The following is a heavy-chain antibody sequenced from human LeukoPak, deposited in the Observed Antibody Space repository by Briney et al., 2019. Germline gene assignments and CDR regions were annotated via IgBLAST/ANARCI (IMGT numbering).Heavy chain of an antibody. CDR1: GFTFGKYW. V-gene: IGHV3-7*03. D-gene: IGHD4-23*01. CDR2: IKLDGSEK. CDR3: ARARPLDYGGPFDI. J-gene: IGHJ3*02. Sequence: GGSLRLSCVASGFTFGKYWMSWVRQAPGKGLEWVANIKLDGSEKNYVDSVKGRFTISRDNTKNSLYLQMNSLTAEDTAVYYCARARPLDYGGPFDIWGQGTMVTVSS.